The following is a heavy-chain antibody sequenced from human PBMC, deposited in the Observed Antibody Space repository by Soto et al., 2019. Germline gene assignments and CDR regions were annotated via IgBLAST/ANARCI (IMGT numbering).Heavy chain of an antibody. V-gene: IGHV3-23*01. CDR3: AKDGEIDFWSGPPHFDY. D-gene: IGHD3-3*01. CDR2: ITGSGGST. CDR1: GFTFSNYA. J-gene: IGHJ4*02. Sequence: HPGGSLRLSCAASGFTFSNYAMNWVRQAPGKGLEWVSAITGSGGSTYYADSVKGRFTISRDNSKNTLYLQMNSLRAEDTAVYYCAKDGEIDFWSGPPHFDYWGQGTLVTVSS.